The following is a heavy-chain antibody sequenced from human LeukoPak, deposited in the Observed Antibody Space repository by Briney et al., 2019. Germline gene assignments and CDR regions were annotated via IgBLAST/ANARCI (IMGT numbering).Heavy chain of an antibody. D-gene: IGHD3-10*01. J-gene: IGHJ4*02. Sequence: GGSLRPSCAASGFTFDDYAMHWVRQAPGKGLEWVSGISWNSGSIGYADSVKGRFTISRDNAKNSLYLQMNSLRAEDMALYYCAKASIYGYYFDYWGQGTLVTVSS. CDR2: ISWNSGSI. CDR3: AKASIYGYYFDY. V-gene: IGHV3-9*03. CDR1: GFTFDDYA.